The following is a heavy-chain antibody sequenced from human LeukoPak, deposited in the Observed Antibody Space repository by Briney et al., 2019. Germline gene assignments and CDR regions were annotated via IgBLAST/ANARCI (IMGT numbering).Heavy chain of an antibody. CDR1: GFIFSSHA. Sequence: GGSLRLSCATSGFIFSSHAMTWVRGAPGKGLEWLSPISISGDDTYYADSVKGRFTISRDNSKNTLYLQMNSLSADDTAMYYCAREYYYGSGSPLVYYGMDVWGQGTTVTVSS. CDR2: ISISGDDT. J-gene: IGHJ6*02. CDR3: AREYYYGSGSPLVYYGMDV. V-gene: IGHV3-23*01. D-gene: IGHD3-10*01.